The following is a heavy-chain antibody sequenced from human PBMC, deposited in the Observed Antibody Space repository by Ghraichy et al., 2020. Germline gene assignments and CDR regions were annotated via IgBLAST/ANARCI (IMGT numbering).Heavy chain of an antibody. CDR2: INHSGST. J-gene: IGHJ3*02. D-gene: IGHD3-10*01. Sequence: SETLSLTCAVYGGSFSGYYWSWIRQPPGKGLEWIGEINHSGSTNYNPSLKSRVTISVDTSKNQFSLKLSSVTAADTAVYYCARRGDGVPDIWGQGTMVTVSS. V-gene: IGHV4-34*01. CDR3: ARRGDGVPDI. CDR1: GGSFSGYY.